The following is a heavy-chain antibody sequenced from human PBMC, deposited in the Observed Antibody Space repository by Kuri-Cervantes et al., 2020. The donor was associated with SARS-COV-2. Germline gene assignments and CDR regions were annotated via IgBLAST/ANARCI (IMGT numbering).Heavy chain of an antibody. V-gene: IGHV4-39*07. CDR2: INHSGST. Sequence: GSLRLSCSVSGDSVSSKTYYWGWIRQPPGKGLEWIGEINHSGSTNYNPSLKSRVTISVDTSKNQFSLKLSSVTAADTAVYYCAREGGDILVDGMDVWGQGTTVTVSS. CDR3: AREGGDILVDGMDV. D-gene: IGHD2-2*01. J-gene: IGHJ6*02. CDR1: GDSVSSKTYY.